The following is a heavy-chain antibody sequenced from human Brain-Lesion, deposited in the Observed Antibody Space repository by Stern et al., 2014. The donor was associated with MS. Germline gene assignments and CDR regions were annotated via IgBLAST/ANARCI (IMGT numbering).Heavy chain of an antibody. V-gene: IGHV3-74*02. Sequence: EVQLVESGGGLVQPGGSLRLSCAASGFTFSNSWMHWVRQAPGKGLVWVSRIKRDGSTTTYADSVKGRFTISRDNAKNTLYLQMSSLRVEDTAVYYCTILSGPYDHWGQGTLVTVSS. CDR1: GFTFSNSW. CDR3: TILSGPYDH. J-gene: IGHJ4*02. D-gene: IGHD3-10*01. CDR2: IKRDGSTT.